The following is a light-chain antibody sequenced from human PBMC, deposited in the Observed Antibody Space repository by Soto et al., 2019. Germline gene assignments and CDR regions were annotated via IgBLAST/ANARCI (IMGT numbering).Light chain of an antibody. CDR3: KQYDNFPPIT. CDR1: QDTGNR. Sequence: ILMTQSPSSLFASXGDRVTICGQSSQDTGNRLDRYRQITGKASELLXXYASNLEPGVQSRLSGSGSGKDFTLNISSLQPEDVATYFCKQYDNFPPITFGQGTRLEIK. CDR2: YAS. V-gene: IGKV1-33*01. J-gene: IGKJ5*01.